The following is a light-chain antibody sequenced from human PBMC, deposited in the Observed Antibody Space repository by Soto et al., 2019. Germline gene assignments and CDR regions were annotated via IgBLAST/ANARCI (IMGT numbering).Light chain of an antibody. V-gene: IGLV2-8*01. Sequence: QSALTQPPSASGSPGQSVTISCTGTSSDVGGYNYVSWYQQHPGKAPKLMIYEVNKRPSAVPDRFSGSKSGNTASLTVSGLQAEDEADYYCKSYEGSNIYVFGAGTKLTVL. CDR3: KSYEGSNIYV. CDR2: EVN. J-gene: IGLJ1*01. CDR1: SSDVGGYNY.